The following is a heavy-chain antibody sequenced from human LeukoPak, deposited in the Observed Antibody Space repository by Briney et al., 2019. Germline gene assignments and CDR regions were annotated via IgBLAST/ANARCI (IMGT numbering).Heavy chain of an antibody. V-gene: IGHV4-59*01. J-gene: IGHJ3*02. CDR1: AGSISSYY. CDR2: IYYSGST. D-gene: IGHD3-22*01. Sequence: SETLSLTCPVSAGSISSYYWSWIRQPPGKGLEWIGYIYYSGSTNYNPSLKSRVTISVDTSKNQFSLKLSSVTAADTAVYYCAKSSREYYYDSSGPIDIWGQGTMVTVSS. CDR3: AKSSREYYYDSSGPIDI.